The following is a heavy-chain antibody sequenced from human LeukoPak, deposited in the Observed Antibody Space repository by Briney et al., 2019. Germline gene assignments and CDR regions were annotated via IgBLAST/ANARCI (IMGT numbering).Heavy chain of an antibody. V-gene: IGHV4-34*01. CDR2: INHSGST. Sequence: PSETLSLTCAVYGGSFSGYYWSWIRLPPGKGLEWTGEINHSGSTNYNPSLKSRVTISVDTSKNQFSLKLSSVTAADTAVYYCARGYGDYLDNWFDPWGQGTLVTVSS. CDR3: ARGYGDYLDNWFDP. CDR1: GGSFSGYY. J-gene: IGHJ5*02. D-gene: IGHD4-17*01.